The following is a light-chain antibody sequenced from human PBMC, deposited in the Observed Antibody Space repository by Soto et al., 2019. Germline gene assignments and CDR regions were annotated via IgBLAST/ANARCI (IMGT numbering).Light chain of an antibody. J-gene: IGKJ2*01. CDR1: RSFASSY. CDR3: QLFVSLRAYP. V-gene: IGKV3-20*01. CDR2: AAS. Sequence: EIVLTQSPVTLSLSPGERATLSCRASRSFASSYLGWYQQKPGQAPRLLIYAASTRATGIPDRFSGSGSAKHFSLTIRRLERGDSAVYYQQLFVSLRAYPFGHRTKLEIK.